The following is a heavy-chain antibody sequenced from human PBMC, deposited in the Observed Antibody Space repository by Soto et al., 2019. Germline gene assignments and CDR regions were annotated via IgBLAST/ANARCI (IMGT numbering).Heavy chain of an antibody. Sequence: SVKVSCKASVYTFINYDISWLRQATGQGLEWMGWMSAYNGNTNYAQKLQGRVTMTTDTSTSTAYMELRSLRSDDTAVYYCASHYYDSSGYHDYWGQGTLVTVSS. CDR1: VYTFINYD. CDR2: MSAYNGNT. CDR3: ASHYYDSSGYHDY. V-gene: IGHV1-18*01. D-gene: IGHD3-22*01. J-gene: IGHJ4*02.